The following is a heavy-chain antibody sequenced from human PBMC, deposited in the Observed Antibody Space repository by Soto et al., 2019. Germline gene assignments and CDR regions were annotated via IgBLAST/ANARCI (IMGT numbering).Heavy chain of an antibody. CDR3: AVLGDYYDSSNY. D-gene: IGHD3-22*01. CDR2: IYYSGST. Sequence: PSETLSLTCAVSGYSISSSNWWGWIRQPPGKGLEWIGYIYYSGSTYYNPSLKSRVTMLVDTSKNQFSLKLSSVTAVDTAVYYCAVLGDYYDSSNYWGQGTLVTVSS. CDR1: GYSISSSNW. J-gene: IGHJ4*02. V-gene: IGHV4-28*01.